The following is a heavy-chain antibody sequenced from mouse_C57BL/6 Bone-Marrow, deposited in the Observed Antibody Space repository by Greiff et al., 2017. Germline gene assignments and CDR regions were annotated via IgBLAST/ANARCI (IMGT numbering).Heavy chain of an antibody. CDR3: ARAGFAY. CDR2: IDPSDSYT. Sequence: QVQLQQPGAELVRPGTSVKLSCKASGYTFTSYWMHWVKQRPGQGLEWIGVIDPSDSYTNYNQKFKGKATLTVDTSSSTAYMQLSSLTSEDSAVYCCARAGFAYWGQGTLVTVSA. J-gene: IGHJ3*01. CDR1: GYTFTSYW. V-gene: IGHV1-59*01.